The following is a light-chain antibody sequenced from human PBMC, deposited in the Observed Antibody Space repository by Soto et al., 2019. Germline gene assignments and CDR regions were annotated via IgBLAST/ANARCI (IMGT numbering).Light chain of an antibody. CDR2: GAS. V-gene: IGKV3-15*01. J-gene: IGKJ5*01. CDR1: QSVSSN. CDR3: QQYNNWPPIT. Sequence: EILLTQSPATLPFSPLERATLSCRASQSVSSNLAWYQQKPGQAPRLLIYGASTRATGIPARFSGSGSGTEFTLTIRSLQSEDFAVYYCQQYNNWPPITCGQGTRREIK.